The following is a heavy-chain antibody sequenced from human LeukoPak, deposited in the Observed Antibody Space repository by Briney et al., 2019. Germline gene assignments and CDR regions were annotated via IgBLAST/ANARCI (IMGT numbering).Heavy chain of an antibody. CDR3: AKQSAYCGGDCYSEYFDY. V-gene: IGHV3-23*01. D-gene: IGHD2-21*02. CDR1: GFTFNNYA. CDR2: ISGSGDNT. Sequence: GGSLRLSCAASGFTFNNYAMTWVRQAPGKGLEWVSTISGSGDNTYYADSVKGRFTTSRDNSKNTLYLQMNSLRAEDTAVYYCAKQSAYCGGDCYSEYFDYWGQGTLVTVSS. J-gene: IGHJ4*02.